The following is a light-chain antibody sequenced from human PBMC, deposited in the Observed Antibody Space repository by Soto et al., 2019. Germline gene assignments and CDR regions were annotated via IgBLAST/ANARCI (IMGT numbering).Light chain of an antibody. V-gene: IGKV3-15*01. J-gene: IGKJ2*01. CDR1: QSVSSK. Sequence: VMTQSPATLSVSPGERATLSCRASQSVSSKLAWYQQRPGQAPRLLIYGASSSASGGPARFSGSGSATEFTLTISSLQSEDFAVYYCQQYNDWPLSFGQGTKLEIK. CDR2: GAS. CDR3: QQYNDWPLS.